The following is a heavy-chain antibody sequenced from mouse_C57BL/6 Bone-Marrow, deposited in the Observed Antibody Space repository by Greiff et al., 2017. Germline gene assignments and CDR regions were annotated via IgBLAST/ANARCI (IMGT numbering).Heavy chain of an antibody. D-gene: IGHD2-3*01. V-gene: IGHV5-17*01. CDR2: ISSGSSTI. J-gene: IGHJ3*01. CDR3: ARGGYSAWFAY. Sequence: EVMLVESGGGLVKPGGSLKLSCAASGFTFSDYGMHWVRQAPEKGLEWVAYISSGSSTIYYADPVKGRFTISRDNAKNTLFLQMTSLRSEDTAMYYCARGGYSAWFAYWGQGTLVTVSA. CDR1: GFTFSDYG.